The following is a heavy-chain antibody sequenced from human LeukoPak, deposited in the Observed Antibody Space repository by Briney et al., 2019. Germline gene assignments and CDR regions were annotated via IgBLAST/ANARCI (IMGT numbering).Heavy chain of an antibody. J-gene: IGHJ4*02. CDR1: GFTFSSYA. V-gene: IGHV3-23*01. CDR2: ISGSGGST. D-gene: IGHD6-19*01. CDR3: AKVLAESGFSSGWSRGFDY. Sequence: GGSLRLSCAASGFTFSSYAMSWVRQAPGRGLEWVSAISGSGGSTYYADSVKGRFTISRDNSKNTLYLQMNSLRAEDTAVYYCAKVLAESGFSSGWSRGFDYWGQGTLVTVSS.